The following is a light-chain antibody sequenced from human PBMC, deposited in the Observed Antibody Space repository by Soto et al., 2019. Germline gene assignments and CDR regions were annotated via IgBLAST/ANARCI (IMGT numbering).Light chain of an antibody. CDR3: QQYGSSAWT. V-gene: IGKV3-20*01. Sequence: EIVFTQSPVTLSFSALEIATLSCRASQSVSSTSLAWYQQRPGQAPRLLLYGASSRATGIPDRFSGSGSGTDFTLTISRLEPEDFAVYYCQQYGSSAWTFGQGTKVDI. CDR2: GAS. J-gene: IGKJ1*01. CDR1: QSVSSTS.